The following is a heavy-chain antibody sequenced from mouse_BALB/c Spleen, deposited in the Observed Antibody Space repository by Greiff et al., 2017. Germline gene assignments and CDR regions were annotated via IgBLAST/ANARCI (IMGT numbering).Heavy chain of an antibody. CDR2: ISSGSSTI. CDR3: ARGYYGSFYYFDY. CDR1: GFTFSSFG. V-gene: IGHV5-17*02. J-gene: IGHJ2*01. Sequence: DVHLVESGGGLVQPGGSRKLSCAASGFTFSSFGMHWVRQAPEKGLEWVAYISSGSSTIYYADTVKGRFTISRDNPKNTLFLQMTSLRSEDTAMYYCARGYYGSFYYFDYWGQGTTLTVSS. D-gene: IGHD1-1*01.